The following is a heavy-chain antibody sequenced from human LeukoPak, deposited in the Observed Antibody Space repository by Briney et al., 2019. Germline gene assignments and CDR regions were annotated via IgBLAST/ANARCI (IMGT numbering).Heavy chain of an antibody. J-gene: IGHJ4*02. D-gene: IGHD3-22*01. CDR1: GFTFNHFA. CDR2: ISYDGNNK. Sequence: PGRSLRLSCAASGFTFNHFAMHWVRQAPGKGLEWVAVISYDGNNKYHADSVKGRLTISRDNSKNTLYLQMNSLRAEDTAVYYCAKKGYYDGSGYYMYYFDHWGQGTLVTVSS. CDR3: AKKGYYDGSGYYMYYFDH. V-gene: IGHV3-30-3*02.